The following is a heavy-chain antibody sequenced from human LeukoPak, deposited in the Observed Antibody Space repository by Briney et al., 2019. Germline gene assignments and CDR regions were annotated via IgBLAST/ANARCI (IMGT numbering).Heavy chain of an antibody. V-gene: IGHV4-38-2*02. Sequence: PSETLSLTCTVSGYSISSGYYWGWIRQPPGKGLEWIGTIYHSGNTYYNPSHKSRVTISVDTSKNQFFLKLSSVTAADTAVYYCARNLYSIGWYYYDYWGQGTLVTVSS. CDR1: GYSISSGYY. CDR3: ARNLYSIGWYYYDY. D-gene: IGHD6-19*01. CDR2: IYHSGNT. J-gene: IGHJ4*02.